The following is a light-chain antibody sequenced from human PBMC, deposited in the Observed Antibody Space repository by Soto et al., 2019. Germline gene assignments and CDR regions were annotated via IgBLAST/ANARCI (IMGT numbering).Light chain of an antibody. CDR1: QSISAW. CDR2: KAS. J-gene: IGKJ1*01. CDR3: QQYNGYGR. Sequence: DIQMTQSPSTLSASVGDRVTITCRASQSISAWLAWYQQKPGKAPTLLIHKASIFHSGVPSRFSGSGSGTEFTLTISSLDPDDFATYYCQQYNGYGRFGQGTKVEIK. V-gene: IGKV1-5*03.